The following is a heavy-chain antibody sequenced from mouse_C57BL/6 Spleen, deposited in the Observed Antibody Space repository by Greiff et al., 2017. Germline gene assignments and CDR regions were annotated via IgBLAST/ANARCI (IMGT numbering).Heavy chain of an antibody. J-gene: IGHJ2*03. CDR2: IYPGDGDT. CDR3: ASPNYGLDY. D-gene: IGHD1-1*01. Sequence: VQLQQSGPELVKPGASVKISCKASGYAFSSSWMNWVKQRPGKGLEWIGRIYPGDGDTNYNGKFKGKATLTADKASSTAYMQLSSLTSEDSAVYFCASPNYGLDYWGQGTRRTV. CDR1: GYAFSSSW. V-gene: IGHV1-82*01.